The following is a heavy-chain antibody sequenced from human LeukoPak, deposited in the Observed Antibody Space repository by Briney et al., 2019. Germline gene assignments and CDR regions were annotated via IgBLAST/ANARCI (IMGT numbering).Heavy chain of an antibody. CDR2: ISSSSSYI. D-gene: IGHD6-13*01. CDR1: GFTFSSYS. J-gene: IGHJ4*02. V-gene: IGHV3-21*01. Sequence: PGGTLRLSCAASGFTFSSYSMNWVRQAPGKGLEWVSSISSSSSYIYYADSVKGRFTISRDNAKNSLYLQMNSLRAEDTAVYYCARDPSIAAAGRLLNYWGQGTLVTVSS. CDR3: ARDPSIAAAGRLLNY.